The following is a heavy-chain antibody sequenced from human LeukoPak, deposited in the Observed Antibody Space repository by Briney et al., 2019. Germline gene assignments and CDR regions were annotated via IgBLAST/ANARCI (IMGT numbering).Heavy chain of an antibody. CDR3: AKRGVVIRVILVGLHKEAYYFDS. CDR2: ISDSGGRT. Sequence: GGSLRLSCAVSGSTLTNSGMSWVRHAPGKGLGWVAGISDSGGRTNYADSVEGRLSLSRDNPKNTLYLQMNSMRAEDTAVYFCAKRGVVIRVILVGLHKEAYYFDSWGQGALVTVSS. CDR1: GSTLTNSG. D-gene: IGHD3-10*01. V-gene: IGHV3-23*01. J-gene: IGHJ4*02.